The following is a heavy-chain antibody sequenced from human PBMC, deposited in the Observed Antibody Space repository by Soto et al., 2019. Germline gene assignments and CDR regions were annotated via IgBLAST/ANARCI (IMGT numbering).Heavy chain of an antibody. J-gene: IGHJ4*02. Sequence: ASVKVSFKASGYTFTSYGISWLRQAPGQGLEWMGWISAYNGNTNYAQKLQGRVTMTTDTSTSTAYMELRSLRSDDTAVYYCARVSFELWFGELLAYFGYWGQGTLVTVSS. D-gene: IGHD3-10*01. CDR1: GYTFTSYG. CDR2: ISAYNGNT. CDR3: ARVSFELWFGELLAYFGY. V-gene: IGHV1-18*04.